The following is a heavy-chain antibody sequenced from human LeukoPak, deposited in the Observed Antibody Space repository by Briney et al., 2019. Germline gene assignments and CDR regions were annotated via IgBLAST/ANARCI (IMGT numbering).Heavy chain of an antibody. Sequence: GGSLRLSCAASGFTFSDYHMSWLRQAPGRGLEWVSYISSSGSTIYYADSVKGRFTISRDNSKNTLYLQMNSLRAEDTAVYYCAKDRPYLCTSTSCPLGVWGQGTLVTVSS. D-gene: IGHD2-2*01. CDR3: AKDRPYLCTSTSCPLGV. CDR1: GFTFSDYH. CDR2: ISSSGSTI. V-gene: IGHV3-11*04. J-gene: IGHJ4*02.